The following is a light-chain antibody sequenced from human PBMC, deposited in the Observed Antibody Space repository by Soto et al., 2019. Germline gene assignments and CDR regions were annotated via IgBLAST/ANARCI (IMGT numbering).Light chain of an antibody. CDR1: NSNIGSNT. J-gene: IGLJ3*02. V-gene: IGLV1-44*01. Sequence: HSVLTQPPSASGTPGQRVTISCSGSNSNIGSNTVNWYQQFPGAAPKLLVYSSNLRPSGVPDRFSGSKSGTSASLAISGLQSEDESDYYCAAWDGSLNGVVFGGGTQLTVL. CDR3: AAWDGSLNGVV. CDR2: SSN.